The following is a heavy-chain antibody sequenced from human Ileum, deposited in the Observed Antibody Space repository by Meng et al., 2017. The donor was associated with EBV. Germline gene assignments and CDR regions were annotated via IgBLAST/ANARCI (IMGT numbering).Heavy chain of an antibody. D-gene: IGHD4-17*01. V-gene: IGHV4-39*01. CDR2: ICYTDYT. CDR3: AMGPDYAKTGY. Sequence: QLLHRESGPGLVKPSATLSLTCSVSGGSIGSSNYCWGWIRQPPGKGLEWIQSICYTDYTYYNPSLKSRVTISADKSKNQFSLRLNSLTAADTAVYYCAMGPDYAKTGYWGQGTLVTVSS. CDR1: GGSIGSSNYC. J-gene: IGHJ4*02.